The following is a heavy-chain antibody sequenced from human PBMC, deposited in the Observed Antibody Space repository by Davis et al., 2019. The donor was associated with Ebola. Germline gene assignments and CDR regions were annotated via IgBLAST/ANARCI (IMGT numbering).Heavy chain of an antibody. J-gene: IGHJ4*02. CDR3: ARIYDSSGYYSIGPDLYYFDY. CDR1: DGSISSYF. Sequence: PSETLSLTCTVSDGSISSYFWSWIRQPPGKGLEWIGYIYYSGTTNHNPSLKGRVTISLDTSKNQFSLKLSSVTAADTAVYYCARIYDSSGYYSIGPDLYYFDYWGQGTLVTVSS. V-gene: IGHV4-59*01. CDR2: IYYSGTT. D-gene: IGHD3-22*01.